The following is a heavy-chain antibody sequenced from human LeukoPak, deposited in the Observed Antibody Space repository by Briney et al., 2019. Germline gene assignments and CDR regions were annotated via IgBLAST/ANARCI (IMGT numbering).Heavy chain of an antibody. D-gene: IGHD1-26*01. CDR3: ARKPYSGSVDY. CDR2: IIPILGIA. CDR1: GGTFSSYA. V-gene: IGHV1-69*04. J-gene: IGHJ4*02. Sequence: GASVKVSCKASGGTFSSYAISWVRQAPGQGLEWMGRIIPILGIANYAQKFQGRVTITADKSTSTAYMELSSLRSEDTAVYYCARKPYSGSVDYWGQGTLVTVSS.